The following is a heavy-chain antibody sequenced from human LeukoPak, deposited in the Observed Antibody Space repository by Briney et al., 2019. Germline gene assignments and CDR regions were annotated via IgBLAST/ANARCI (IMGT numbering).Heavy chain of an antibody. Sequence: GGSLRLSCAAFGFSFNNYGMHWVRQAPGKGLEWVSGISDTGGTTYYADSVKGRFTISRDNSKNTLYLQMNSLRAEGTAVYYCAKDMALQHWGQGTLVTVSS. CDR3: AKDMALQH. V-gene: IGHV3-23*01. D-gene: IGHD4/OR15-4a*01. CDR2: ISDTGGTT. CDR1: GFSFNNYG. J-gene: IGHJ1*01.